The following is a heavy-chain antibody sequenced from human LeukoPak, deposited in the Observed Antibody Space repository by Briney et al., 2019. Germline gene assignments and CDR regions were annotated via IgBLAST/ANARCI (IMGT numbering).Heavy chain of an antibody. V-gene: IGHV3-9*01. Sequence: SLRLSCAASGFTFSSYAMSWVRQAPGKGLEWVSGISWNSGSIGYADSVKGRFTISRDNAKNSLYLQMNSLRAEDTALYYCAKDTTLGYCSSTCCYAAFDIWGQGTMVTVSS. CDR2: ISWNSGSI. CDR1: GFTFSSYA. D-gene: IGHD2-2*01. J-gene: IGHJ3*02. CDR3: AKDTTLGYCSSTCCYAAFDI.